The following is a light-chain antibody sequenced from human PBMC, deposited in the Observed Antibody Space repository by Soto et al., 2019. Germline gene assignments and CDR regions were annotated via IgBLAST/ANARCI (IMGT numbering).Light chain of an antibody. J-gene: IGLJ1*01. Sequence: QSVLTQPPSASGSPGQSVTISCTGTSSDVGGYNYVSWYQQHPGKAPKLMIYDVSQRPSGVPDRFSGSKYGNTASLTVSGLQAEDEADYYCSSYAGTYIVFGTGTKLTVL. V-gene: IGLV2-8*01. CDR2: DVS. CDR3: SSYAGTYIV. CDR1: SSDVGGYNY.